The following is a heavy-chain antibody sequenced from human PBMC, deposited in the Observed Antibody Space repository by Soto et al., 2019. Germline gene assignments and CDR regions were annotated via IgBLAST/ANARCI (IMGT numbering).Heavy chain of an antibody. CDR1: GYIFTNYA. Sequence: ASVKVSFKASGYIFTNYAMHWLRQAPGQRLEWMGWINADNDKTKYSQKFQGRVTITRDTFASTAYMELSSLRSEDTAVYYCARVGAAAGPYYFDNWGQGTLVTVSS. CDR2: INADNDKT. J-gene: IGHJ4*02. CDR3: ARVGAAAGPYYFDN. D-gene: IGHD6-13*01. V-gene: IGHV1-3*01.